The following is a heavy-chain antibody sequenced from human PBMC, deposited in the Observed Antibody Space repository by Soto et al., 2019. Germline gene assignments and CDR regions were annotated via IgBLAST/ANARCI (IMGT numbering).Heavy chain of an antibody. V-gene: IGHV3-11*01. CDR3: ARGGRVGSPGFQHYYYYGMDF. J-gene: IGHJ6*02. Sequence: QVQLVESGGGLVKPGGSLRLSCAASGFIFSDYYMNWIRQVPGKGLEWVSCISSSGSSIFYADSVKGRFAISRDSAKNSVFLLMHSLRADDTAVYYCARGGRVGSPGFQHYYYYGMDFWGQGTTVTVSS. CDR2: ISSSGSSI. CDR1: GFIFSDYY. D-gene: IGHD1-26*01.